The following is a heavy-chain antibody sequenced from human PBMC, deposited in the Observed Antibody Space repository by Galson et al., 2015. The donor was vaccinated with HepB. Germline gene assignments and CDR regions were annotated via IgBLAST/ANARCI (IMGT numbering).Heavy chain of an antibody. J-gene: IGHJ4*02. D-gene: IGHD1-14*01. Sequence: SVKVSCKASGYTFTTYGISWVRQAPGQGLEWMGWISAYNGNTNYALKFQGRVTITTDTSTSTVYMEVRSLRSDDTAVYYCARARYNISPPDYWGQGILVTVSS. CDR3: ARARYNISPPDY. V-gene: IGHV1-18*01. CDR1: GYTFTTYG. CDR2: ISAYNGNT.